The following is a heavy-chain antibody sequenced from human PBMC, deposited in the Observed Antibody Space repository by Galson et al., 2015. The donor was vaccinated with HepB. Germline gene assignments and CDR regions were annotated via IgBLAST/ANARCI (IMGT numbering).Heavy chain of an antibody. V-gene: IGHV5-51*01. CDR3: ARRFYVWGSYRQNDAFDI. CDR1: GYSFNNDW. J-gene: IGHJ3*02. Sequence: VKKPGESLKISCKGSGYSFNNDWIGWVRQMPGKGLEWMGIIYPGDSDTRYSPSFQGQVTMSVDKSIRTAYVQWNTLKASDTAFYYCARRFYVWGSYRQNDAFDIWGQGTMVTVSS. CDR2: IYPGDSDT. D-gene: IGHD3-16*02.